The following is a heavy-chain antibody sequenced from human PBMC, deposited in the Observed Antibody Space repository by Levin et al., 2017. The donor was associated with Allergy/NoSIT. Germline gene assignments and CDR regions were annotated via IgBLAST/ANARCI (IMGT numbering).Heavy chain of an antibody. J-gene: IGHJ3*02. CDR2: INYGGGT. V-gene: IGHV4-34*01. CDR1: GGSFSGNH. Sequence: ESLKISCAVYGGSFSGNHWSWLRQTPEKGLEWIGDINYGGGTQYNPSLNSRVTISIDTSKNHFSLKMTSVTAADTAVYYCARRPDGFDIWGQGVLVSVSS. CDR3: ARRPDGFDI.